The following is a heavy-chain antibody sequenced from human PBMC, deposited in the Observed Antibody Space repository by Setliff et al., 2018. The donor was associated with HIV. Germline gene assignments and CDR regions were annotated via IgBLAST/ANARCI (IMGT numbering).Heavy chain of an antibody. CDR2: MNPKSGNT. CDR3: ARGYCSSTSCYGIYYFDD. V-gene: IGHV1-8*01. CDR1: GYNFTSHD. Sequence: ASVKVSCKASGYNFTSHDINWVRQAPGQGLEWMGWMNPKSGNTGYARKFQGRVTMTRKTSISTAYMELRSLRPDDTAVYYCARGYCSSTSCYGIYYFDDWGQGTPVTVSS. D-gene: IGHD2-2*01. J-gene: IGHJ4*02.